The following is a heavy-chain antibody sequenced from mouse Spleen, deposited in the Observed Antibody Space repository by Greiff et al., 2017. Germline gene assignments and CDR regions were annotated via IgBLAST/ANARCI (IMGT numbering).Heavy chain of an antibody. Sequence: QVQLQQSGPGLVQPSQSLSITCTVSGFSLTSYGVHWVRQSPGKGLEWLGVIWSGGSTDYNAAFISRLSISKDNSKSQVFFKMNSLQANDTAIYYCARKTPYGNYLDYWGQGTTLTVSS. J-gene: IGHJ2*01. D-gene: IGHD2-1*01. CDR1: GFSLTSYG. V-gene: IGHV2-2*02. CDR2: IWSGGST. CDR3: ARKTPYGNYLDY.